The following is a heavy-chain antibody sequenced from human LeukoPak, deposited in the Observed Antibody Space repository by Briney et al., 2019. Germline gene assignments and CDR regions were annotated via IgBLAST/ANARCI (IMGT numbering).Heavy chain of an antibody. CDR2: INPNSGGT. CDR3: ARDLSSTSNWELDY. V-gene: IGHV1-2*06. CDR1: GYTFTGYF. J-gene: IGHJ4*02. Sequence: GGSLRLSCAASGYTFTGYFMHWVRQAPGQGLEWMGRINPNSGGTNYAQDFQGRVTMTRDTSINTAYMELSRLTSDDTAVYYCARDLSSTSNWELDYWGQGTLVTVSS. D-gene: IGHD1-26*01.